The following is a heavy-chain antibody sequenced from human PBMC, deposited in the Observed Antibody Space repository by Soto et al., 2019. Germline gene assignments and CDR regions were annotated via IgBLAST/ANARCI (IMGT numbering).Heavy chain of an antibody. J-gene: IGHJ4*02. CDR2: IHWNSGGM. CDR1: RSPFDDYA. V-gene: IGHV3-9*01. CDR3: VKETGNYYDSSGYYFDY. D-gene: IGHD3-22*01. Sequence: SLRLSCAASRSPFDDYAMHWVRQAPGKGLEWVSGIHWNSGGMGYADSVKGRFTVSRDNAKNSLYLQMNSLRLEDTALYYCVKETGNYYDSSGYYFDYWGQGTLVTVSS.